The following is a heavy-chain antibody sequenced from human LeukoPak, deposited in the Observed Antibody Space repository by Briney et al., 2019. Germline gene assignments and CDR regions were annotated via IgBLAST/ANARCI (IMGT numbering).Heavy chain of an antibody. CDR1: GFIFRNYA. V-gene: IGHV3-23*01. CDR2: ITGSGDTT. D-gene: IGHD3-9*01. CDR3: AKWGDYDILTGYYVSDF. J-gene: IGHJ4*02. Sequence: GASLRLSCAASGFIFRNYAMSWVRQAPGKGLEWVSAITGSGDTTYYADSVKGRFTISRDNSKNTLYVEMNTLRAEDAAVYYCAKWGDYDILTGYYVSDFWGQGTLVTVSS.